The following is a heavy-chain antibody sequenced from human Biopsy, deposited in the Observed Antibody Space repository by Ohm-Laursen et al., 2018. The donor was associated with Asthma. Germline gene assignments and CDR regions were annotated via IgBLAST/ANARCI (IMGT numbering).Heavy chain of an antibody. J-gene: IGHJ4*02. D-gene: IGHD1-26*01. CDR3: AKDVFPGWELRRGPDY. CDR1: GFTFSNYG. Sequence: SLRLSCAASGFTFSNYGMHWVRQAPGKGLDWVAVISFGGSNKNYTDSVKGRFTISRDNSRNTLRLQMNSLRAEDTAVYYCAKDVFPGWELRRGPDYWGQGTLVTVSS. V-gene: IGHV3-30*18. CDR2: ISFGGSNK.